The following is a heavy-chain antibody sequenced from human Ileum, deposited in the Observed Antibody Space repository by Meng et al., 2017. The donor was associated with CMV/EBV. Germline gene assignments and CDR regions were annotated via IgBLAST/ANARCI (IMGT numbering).Heavy chain of an antibody. V-gene: IGHV3-23*01. CDR3: AKDVTIEYSSSSGSSY. CDR1: GFTFSSYA. D-gene: IGHD6-6*01. CDR2: ISGSGGST. Sequence: GESLKISCAASGFTFSSYAMSWVRQAPGKGLEWVSAISGSGGSTYYADSVKGRFTISRDNSKNTLYLQMNSLRAEDTAVYYCAKDVTIEYSSSSGSSYWGQGTLVTVSS. J-gene: IGHJ4*02.